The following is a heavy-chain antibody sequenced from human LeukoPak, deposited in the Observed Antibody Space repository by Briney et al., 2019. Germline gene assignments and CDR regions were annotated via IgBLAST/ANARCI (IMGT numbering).Heavy chain of an antibody. J-gene: IGHJ5*02. CDR2: ISSSSSSI. Sequence: GGSLRLSCAASGFTFSSYSMNWVRQAPGKGLEWVSYISSSSSSIYYVDSVKGRFTISRDNAKNSLYLQMNSLRDEDTAVYYCARKSDYDSSGYHNWFDLWGQGTLVTVSS. D-gene: IGHD3-22*01. CDR3: ARKSDYDSSGYHNWFDL. V-gene: IGHV3-48*02. CDR1: GFTFSSYS.